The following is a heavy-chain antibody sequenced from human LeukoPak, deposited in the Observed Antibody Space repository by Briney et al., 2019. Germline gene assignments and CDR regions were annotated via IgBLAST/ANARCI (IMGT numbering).Heavy chain of an antibody. CDR3: ASAGGSSGWFPDAFDI. J-gene: IGHJ3*02. CDR1: GYTFTRYY. Sequence: ASVKVSCKASGYTFTRYYMHWVRQAPGQGLEWMGIINPSGGSTSYAQKFQGRVTMTRDTSTSTVYMELSSLRSEDTAVYYCASAGGSSGWFPDAFDIWRQGTMVTVSS. D-gene: IGHD6-19*01. CDR2: INPSGGST. V-gene: IGHV1-46*01.